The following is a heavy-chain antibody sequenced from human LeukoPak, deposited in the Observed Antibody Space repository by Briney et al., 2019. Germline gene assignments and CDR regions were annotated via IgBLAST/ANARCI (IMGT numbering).Heavy chain of an antibody. Sequence: GRSLRLSCAASGFTFSSYGMHWVRQAPGKGLEWVAVIWYDGSNKYYADSVKGRFTISRDNSKNTLYLQMNSLRVEDTAVYYCARDPVSGSGWFYYYYGMDVWGQGTTVTVSS. CDR3: ARDPVSGSGWFYYYYGMDV. J-gene: IGHJ6*02. D-gene: IGHD6-19*01. CDR1: GFTFSSYG. CDR2: IWYDGSNK. V-gene: IGHV3-33*01.